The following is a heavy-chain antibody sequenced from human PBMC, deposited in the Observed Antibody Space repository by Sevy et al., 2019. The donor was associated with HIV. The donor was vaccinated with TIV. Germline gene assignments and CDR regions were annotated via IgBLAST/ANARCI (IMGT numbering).Heavy chain of an antibody. CDR2: YYSDDSR. CDR1: GFTVTNNY. V-gene: IGHV3-66*04. CDR3: ARLHPHIAAARAMDV. Sequence: GGSLRLSCAASGFTVTNNYISWVRQAPGKGLDWVALYYSDDSRYFADPVRGGLTISRDSLKKTLYLQMNSLRAKDTAVYYCARLHPHIAAARAMDVWGQGTTVTVS. J-gene: IGHJ6*02. D-gene: IGHD6-13*01.